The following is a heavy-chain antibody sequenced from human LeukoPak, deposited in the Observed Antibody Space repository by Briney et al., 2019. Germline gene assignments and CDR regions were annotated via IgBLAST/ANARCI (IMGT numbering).Heavy chain of an antibody. Sequence: GGSLRLSCAASGFTFSDHYMDWVRQAPGKGLEWVGRIRNKANSYTTEYATSVKGRFTISRDDSKNSLYQQMNSLKTEDTAVYYCPRGPNTVTTSHYFDYWGQGTLVTVS. CDR1: GFTFSDHY. CDR2: IRNKANSYTT. V-gene: IGHV3-72*01. CDR3: PRGPNTVTTSHYFDY. D-gene: IGHD4-11*01. J-gene: IGHJ4*02.